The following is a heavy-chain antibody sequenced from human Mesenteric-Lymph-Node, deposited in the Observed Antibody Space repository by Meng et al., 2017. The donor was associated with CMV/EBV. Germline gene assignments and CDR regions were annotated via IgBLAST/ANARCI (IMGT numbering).Heavy chain of an antibody. CDR3: AREVQWEEDLRKLDV. CDR2: IYYSGST. J-gene: IGHJ2*01. D-gene: IGHD1-26*01. V-gene: IGHV4-59*01. CDR1: GGSISNYY. Sequence: VSGGSISNYYWTWIRQPPGKGLEWIGNIYYSGSTNYNPSLKSRVTISVDTSKNRFSLKLTSVTAADTAIYSCAREVQWEEDLRKLDVWGRGTLVTVSS.